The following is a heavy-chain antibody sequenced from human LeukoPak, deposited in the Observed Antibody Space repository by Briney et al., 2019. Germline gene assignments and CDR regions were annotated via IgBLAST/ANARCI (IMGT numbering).Heavy chain of an antibody. Sequence: SETLSLTCGVSGGSVTSTNWWTWVRQPPGKGLEWIGEVHLDGRTNYNPSLKSRLTMSVDLSENHISLKLTSVTAADTAVYYCAREGGLFRALDYSGQGTLVTVSS. J-gene: IGHJ4*02. CDR2: VHLDGRT. CDR1: GGSVTSTNW. CDR3: AREGGLFRALDY. V-gene: IGHV4-4*02.